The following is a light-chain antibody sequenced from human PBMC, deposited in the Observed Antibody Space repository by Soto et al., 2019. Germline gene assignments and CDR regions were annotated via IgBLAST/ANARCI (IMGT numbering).Light chain of an antibody. J-gene: IGKJ1*01. CDR2: GAS. CDR3: QQYISSPLT. CDR1: QSVSNNY. V-gene: IGKV3-20*01. Sequence: IVLSQSPGTLSLSQGKRATLSCRASQSVSNNYLAWYQQKPGQAPRLVIYGASNRATGIPDRFSASGSGTDFTLTISRLEPEDFAVYYCQQYISSPLTFGQGTKVDIK.